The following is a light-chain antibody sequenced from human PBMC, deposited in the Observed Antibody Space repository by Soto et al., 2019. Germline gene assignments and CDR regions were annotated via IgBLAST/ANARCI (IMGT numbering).Light chain of an antibody. V-gene: IGKV3-15*01. CDR3: QQYNNWPQT. CDR2: DAS. CDR1: QSVYSSY. J-gene: IGKJ1*01. Sequence: EIMLTQSPGTLSLSPGERATLSCRASQSVYSSYLAWYQQRPGQAPRLLFYDASIRATGIPARFSGSGSGTEFTLTISSLQSEDFAVYYCQQYNNWPQTFGQGTKVDI.